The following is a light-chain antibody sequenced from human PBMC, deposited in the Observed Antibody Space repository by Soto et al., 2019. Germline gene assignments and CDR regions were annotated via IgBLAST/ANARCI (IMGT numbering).Light chain of an antibody. J-gene: IGLJ2*01. CDR3: AAWDDSLNAVV. V-gene: IGLV1-44*01. CDR1: SSNVGRNT. Sequence: QSVLTQPPSASGTPGQRVTISCSGSSSNVGRNTVNWYQQLPATAPKLLIYSNNQRPSGVPDRFSGSKSGTSASLAISGLQSEDEADYYCAAWDDSLNAVVFGGGTKLTVL. CDR2: SNN.